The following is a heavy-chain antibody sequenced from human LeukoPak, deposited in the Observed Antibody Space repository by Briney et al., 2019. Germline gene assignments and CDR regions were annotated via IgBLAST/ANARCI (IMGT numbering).Heavy chain of an antibody. V-gene: IGHV3-15*01. CDR3: TALGAASEY. D-gene: IGHD2-15*01. Sequence: PGGSLRLSCVGSGLTFSNAWMSWVRQAPGKGLQWVGHIKSKTDGRTTEHAAPVKGRFTNSRDNSKNTLYLQMNSLKNEDAALYYCTALGAASEYWGQGALVTVSS. CDR2: IKSKTDGRTT. CDR1: GLTFSNAW. J-gene: IGHJ4*02.